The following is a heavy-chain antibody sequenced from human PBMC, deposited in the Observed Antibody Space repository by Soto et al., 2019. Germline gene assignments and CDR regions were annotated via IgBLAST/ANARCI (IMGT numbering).Heavy chain of an antibody. CDR3: ARDRDYSHTDADIDY. V-gene: IGHV1-18*01. D-gene: IGHD3-16*01. J-gene: IGHJ4*02. Sequence: QVQLVQSGAEVRRPGASVRISCKTSGYNFNTYGIIWVRQAPGQGLEWMGWISGYNGYTKYAQSLEDSVTLSTDTSTSTYYLELRSLRSGDTAVYFCARDRDYSHTDADIDYWGQGTLVTVSS. CDR1: GYNFNTYG. CDR2: ISGYNGYT.